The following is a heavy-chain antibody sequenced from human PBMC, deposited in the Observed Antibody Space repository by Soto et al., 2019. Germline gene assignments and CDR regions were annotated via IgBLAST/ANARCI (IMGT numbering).Heavy chain of an antibody. D-gene: IGHD7-27*01. V-gene: IGHV2-5*01. J-gene: IGHJ6*02. CDR3: AHIPEVPGFYYYYGMDV. CDR1: GFSLSTSGVG. Sequence: QITLKESGPTLVKPTQTLTLTCTFSGFSLSTSGVGVGWFRQPPGKALEWLALIYWNESKHYSPSLKSRLTVTRDTSKNQVVLTMTNMDPADTARYYCAHIPEVPGFYYYYGMDVWGQGTTVTVSS. CDR2: IYWNESK.